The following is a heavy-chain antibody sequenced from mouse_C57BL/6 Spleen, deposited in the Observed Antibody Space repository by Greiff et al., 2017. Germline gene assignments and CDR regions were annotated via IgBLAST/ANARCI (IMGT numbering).Heavy chain of an antibody. J-gene: IGHJ4*01. V-gene: IGHV5-15*01. Sequence: EVQGVESGGGLVQPGGSLKLSCAASGFTFSDYGMAWVRQAPRKGPEWVAFISNLAYSIYYADTVTGRFTISRENAKNTLYLEMSSLRSEDTAMYYCARHGHHYAMDYWGQGTSVTVSS. CDR2: ISNLAYSI. D-gene: IGHD3-3*01. CDR3: ARHGHHYAMDY. CDR1: GFTFSDYG.